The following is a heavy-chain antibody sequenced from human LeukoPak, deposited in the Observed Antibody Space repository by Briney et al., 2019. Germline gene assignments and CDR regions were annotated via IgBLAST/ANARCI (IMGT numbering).Heavy chain of an antibody. V-gene: IGHV3-72*01. CDR3: ANSGSYSPIDY. CDR2: IRKRTNSYST. CDR1: GFAFSDHY. Sequence: GGSLRLSCAASGFAFSDHYMDWVRQAPEKGLEWVGRIRKRTNSYSTEYAASVKGRFTISRDDSKNSLYLQTNSLQTEDTAVYYCANSGSYSPIDYWGQGTLVTVSS. D-gene: IGHD1-26*01. J-gene: IGHJ4*02.